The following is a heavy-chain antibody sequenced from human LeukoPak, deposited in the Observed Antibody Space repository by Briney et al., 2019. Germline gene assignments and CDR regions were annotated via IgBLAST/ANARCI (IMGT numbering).Heavy chain of an antibody. CDR3: ARNWRVYNYAQEEYYYYGMDV. V-gene: IGHV4-59*01. Sequence: SSETLSLTCTVSGGSISSYYWSWIRQPPGKGLEWIGYIYYSGSTNYNPSLKSRVTISVDTSKNQFSLKLSSVTAADTAVYYCARNWRVYNYAQEEYYYYGMDVWGQGTTVTVSS. D-gene: IGHD5-18*01. CDR1: GGSISSYY. CDR2: IYYSGST. J-gene: IGHJ6*02.